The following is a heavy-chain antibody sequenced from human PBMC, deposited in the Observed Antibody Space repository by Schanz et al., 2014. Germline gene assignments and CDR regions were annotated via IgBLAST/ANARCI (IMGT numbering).Heavy chain of an antibody. D-gene: IGHD3-9*01. V-gene: IGHV1-18*01. CDR3: ARVQDDILTGSEYYYGMDV. CDR1: GYTFSSYG. Sequence: QVQLVQSGAEVKKPGASVKVSCKASGYTFSSYGITWVRQAPGQGLEWMGWINGYNGHTLYAQKFQGRVTMTTDTSTSTSYMELRSLRSDDTAVYYCARVQDDILTGSEYYYGMDVWGQGTTXTVSS. CDR2: INGYNGHT. J-gene: IGHJ6*02.